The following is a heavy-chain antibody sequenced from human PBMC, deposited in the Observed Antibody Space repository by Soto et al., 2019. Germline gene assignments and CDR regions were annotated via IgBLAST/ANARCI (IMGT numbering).Heavy chain of an antibody. V-gene: IGHV3-23*01. CDR1: GFSLSTCA. CDR2: ISGSGDTT. J-gene: IGHJ4*02. Sequence: RRLSCAASGFSLSTCAMTWVRQAPGKGLEWVLCISGSGDTTYYADSVKGRFTISRDTSKNTVYLQMNSLRVDDTAVYYCAKGHPGGSCYSGLDCWGQGTLVTVSS. CDR3: AKGHPGGSCYSGLDC. D-gene: IGHD2-15*01.